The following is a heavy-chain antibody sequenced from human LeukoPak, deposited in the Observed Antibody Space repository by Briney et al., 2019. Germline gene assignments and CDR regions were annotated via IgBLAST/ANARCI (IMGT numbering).Heavy chain of an antibody. CDR1: GFTFSDYY. J-gene: IGHJ4*02. D-gene: IGHD6-13*01. V-gene: IGHV3-11*04. Sequence: SGGSLSLSCAASGFTFSDYYMSWIRQAPGKGLEWVSYISSSSSTIYYADSVKGRFTISRDNAKNSLYLQMNSLRAEDTAVYYCASNPEGRIAAAGMNYWGQGTLVTVSS. CDR3: ASNPEGRIAAAGMNY. CDR2: ISSSSSTI.